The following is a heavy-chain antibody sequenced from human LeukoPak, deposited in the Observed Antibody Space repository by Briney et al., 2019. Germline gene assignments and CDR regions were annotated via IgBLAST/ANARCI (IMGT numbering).Heavy chain of an antibody. D-gene: IGHD6-6*01. CDR3: ARHRSSWLIDY. CDR2: ISDSGGNT. V-gene: IGHV3-23*01. CDR1: GFTFSSYA. J-gene: IGHJ4*02. Sequence: RGSLRLSCAASGFTFSSYAMSWVRQAPWERLQWVSGISDSGGNTYYADSVRGRFTISRDNSKNTLYLQMNSLRAEDTAVYYCARHRSSWLIDYWGQGTLVTVSS.